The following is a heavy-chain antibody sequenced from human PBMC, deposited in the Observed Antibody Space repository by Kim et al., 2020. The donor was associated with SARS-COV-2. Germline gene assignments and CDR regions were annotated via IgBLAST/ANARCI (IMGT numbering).Heavy chain of an antibody. Sequence: GGSLRLSCTTSGFTFIGHAMSWVRQAPGQGFEWVSSIDGSDGTTYYVDSVKGRFTISRDDAKNTLYLQMRALRADDTATYYCMKGGWGWIWDHWGQGTL. CDR1: GFTFIGHA. V-gene: IGHV3-23*01. D-gene: IGHD2-2*03. J-gene: IGHJ4*02. CDR2: IDGSDGTT. CDR3: MKGGWGWIWDH.